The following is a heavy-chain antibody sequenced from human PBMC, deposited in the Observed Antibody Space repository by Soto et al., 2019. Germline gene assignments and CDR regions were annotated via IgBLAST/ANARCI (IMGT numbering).Heavy chain of an antibody. CDR2: ISSSGSTI. J-gene: IGHJ3*02. D-gene: IGHD2-15*01. CDR3: AREEAAHDAFDI. CDR1: GFTFSSYE. V-gene: IGHV3-48*03. Sequence: GGSLRLSCAASGFTFSSYEMNWVRQAPGKGLEWVSYISSSGSTIYYADSVKGRFTISRDNAKNSLYLQMNSLRAEDTAVFYCAREEAAHDAFDIWGQGTMVTVSS.